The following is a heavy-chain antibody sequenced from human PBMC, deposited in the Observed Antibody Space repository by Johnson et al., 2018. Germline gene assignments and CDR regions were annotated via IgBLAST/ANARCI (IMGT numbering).Heavy chain of an antibody. D-gene: IGHD3-10*01. Sequence: VQLVESGGGLVKPGGSLRLSCAASGFTFSSYSMNWVRQAPGKGLEWVSSISGSSTYIYYADSVKGRFTISRDNAKTSLYLQMNSRRAEDTAVYSCGGDREASMVPNYGREVWGHGTTVTVSS. V-gene: IGHV3-21*01. CDR1: GFTFSSYS. J-gene: IGHJ6*02. CDR2: ISGSSTYI. CDR3: GGDREASMVPNYGREV.